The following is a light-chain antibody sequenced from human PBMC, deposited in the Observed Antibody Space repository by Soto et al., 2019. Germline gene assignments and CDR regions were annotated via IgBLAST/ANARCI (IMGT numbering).Light chain of an antibody. CDR2: EGT. V-gene: IGLV2-23*01. CDR3: CAFVSSSRTYV. J-gene: IGLJ1*01. CDR1: SGDVVNYNR. Sequence: QSVLIQPASVSGSPGQSITISCTGASGDVVNYNRVSWYQHHPGKAPKVIIFEGTRRPSGVSNRFSGSKSGSTASLAISGLQAEDEADYYCCAFVSSSRTYVFGTGTKVTVL.